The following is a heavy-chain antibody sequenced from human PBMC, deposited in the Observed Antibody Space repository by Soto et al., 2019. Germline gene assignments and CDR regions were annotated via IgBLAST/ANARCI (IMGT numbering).Heavy chain of an antibody. CDR2: IYYSGST. V-gene: IGHV4-59*01. Sequence: SETLSLTCTISIGSISNYYWSWIRQPPGKGLEWIGYIYYSGSTTYNPSLKSRVTMSVDTSKNQFSLKLSSVTAAGTAVYYCARLAVAVDYFDYWGQGTLVTVSS. CDR1: IGSISNYY. D-gene: IGHD6-19*01. J-gene: IGHJ4*02. CDR3: ARLAVAVDYFDY.